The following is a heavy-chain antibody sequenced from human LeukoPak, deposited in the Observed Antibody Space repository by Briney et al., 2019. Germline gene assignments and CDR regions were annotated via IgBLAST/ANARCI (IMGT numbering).Heavy chain of an antibody. D-gene: IGHD6-19*01. V-gene: IGHV4-4*02. CDR2: IYHSGST. Sequence: PSGTLSLTCAVSGGSIRSSNWWSWVRQPPGKGREWIGEIYHSGSTNYNPSLKSRVTISVDKSKNQFSLKLSSVTAADTAVYYCARVLAVAGTRPFYYYGMEVWGKGTTVTVSS. CDR1: GGSIRSSNW. J-gene: IGHJ6*04. CDR3: ARVLAVAGTRPFYYYGMEV.